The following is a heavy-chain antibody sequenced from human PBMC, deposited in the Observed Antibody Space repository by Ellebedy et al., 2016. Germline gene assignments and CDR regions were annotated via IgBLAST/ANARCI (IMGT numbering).Heavy chain of an antibody. Sequence: ASVKVSCKAPGYELTSHDFTWVRQAPGQGLEWMGWLNPYSGQTQYAENLQGRVTLTIDKSTSTVYMELRSLRSDDTAIYYCARVNGNFFVYWGQGTLVTVSS. J-gene: IGHJ4*02. CDR1: GYELTSHD. D-gene: IGHD2-8*01. CDR3: ARVNGNFFVY. V-gene: IGHV1-18*01. CDR2: LNPYSGQT.